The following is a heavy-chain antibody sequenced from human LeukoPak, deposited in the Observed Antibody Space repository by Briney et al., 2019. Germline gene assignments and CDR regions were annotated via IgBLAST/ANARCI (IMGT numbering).Heavy chain of an antibody. CDR1: GGSVSSGSYY. D-gene: IGHD3-16*01. J-gene: IGHJ4*02. V-gene: IGHV4-61*01. CDR3: ARSGKSAYILDY. Sequence: SSETLSLTCTVSGGSVSSGSYYWSWIRQPPGKGLEWIGYIYYSGSTKYNPSLKSRVTISLDMSKNQFSLKLSSVTAADAAVYYCARSGKSAYILDYWGQGTLVTVSS. CDR2: IYYSGST.